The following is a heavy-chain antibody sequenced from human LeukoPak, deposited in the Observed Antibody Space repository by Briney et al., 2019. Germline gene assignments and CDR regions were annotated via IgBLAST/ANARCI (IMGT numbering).Heavy chain of an antibody. CDR3: ARAGGFLEWLLADYFDY. D-gene: IGHD3-3*01. CDR1: GFTFSSYW. Sequence: GRSLRLSCAASGFTFSSYWIHWVRQAPGKGLVCVSRINSDGSSTSYADSVKGRFTISTDNAKNTLCLQMNSLRAEDTAVYYCARAGGFLEWLLADYFDYWGQGTLVTVSS. CDR2: INSDGSST. V-gene: IGHV3-74*01. J-gene: IGHJ4*02.